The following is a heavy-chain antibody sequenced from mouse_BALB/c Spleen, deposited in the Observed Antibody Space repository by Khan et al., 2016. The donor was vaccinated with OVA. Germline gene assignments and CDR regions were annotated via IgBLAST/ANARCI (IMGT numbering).Heavy chain of an antibody. CDR2: TNPTNGRT. CDR1: GYTFTSYW. CDR3: ARIKKIVATYFDY. J-gene: IGHJ2*01. D-gene: IGHD1-1*01. V-gene: IGHV1S81*02. Sequence: QVQLQQSGAELVKAGASVKMSCKASGYTFTSYWMHWVKQRPEQGLEWFAETNPTNGRTYYNEKFKSKATLTVDKSSSTAYMLLSGPTFEDSAVYYCARIKKIVATYFDYWGQGTTLTVSS.